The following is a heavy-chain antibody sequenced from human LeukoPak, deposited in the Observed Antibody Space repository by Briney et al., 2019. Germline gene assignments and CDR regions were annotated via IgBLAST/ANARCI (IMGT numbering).Heavy chain of an antibody. CDR3: ARDSHLVADSDAFDI. V-gene: IGHV7-4-1*02. D-gene: IGHD3-9*01. CDR1: GYTFTSYA. Sequence: ASVKVSCKASGYTFTSYAMNWVRQAPGQGLEWMGWINTNTGNPTYAQGFTGRFVFSLDTSVSTAYLQISSLKAEDTAVYCCARDSHLVADSDAFDIWGQGTMVTVSS. J-gene: IGHJ3*02. CDR2: INTNTGNP.